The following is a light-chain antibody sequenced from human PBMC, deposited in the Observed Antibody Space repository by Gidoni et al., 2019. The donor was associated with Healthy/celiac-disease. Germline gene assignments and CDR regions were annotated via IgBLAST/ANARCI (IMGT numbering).Light chain of an antibody. CDR1: SANIGSNT. CDR3: AAWDDSLNGYWV. J-gene: IGLJ3*02. CDR2: SNN. V-gene: IGLV1-44*01. Sequence: QSVLTPPPSPSGTPGQRVTISCSGSSANIGSNTVNWYQQLPGTAPKLLIYSNNQRPSGVPDRFSGSKAGNSASLAISGLQSEDEADYYCAAWDDSLNGYWVFGGGTKLTVL.